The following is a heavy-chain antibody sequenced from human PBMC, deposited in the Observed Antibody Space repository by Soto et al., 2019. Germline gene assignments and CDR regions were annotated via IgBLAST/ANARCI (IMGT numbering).Heavy chain of an antibody. V-gene: IGHV3-72*01. CDR1: GFTFSDHY. CDR3: ATGEPGYYYYGMDV. D-gene: IGHD2-21*01. Sequence: PGGSLRLSCAASGFTFSDHYMDWVRQAPGKGLEWVGRTRNKANSYTTEYAASVKGRFTISRDDSKNSLYLQMNSLKTEDTAVYYCATGEPGYYYYGMDVWGQGTTVTVSS. CDR2: TRNKANSYTT. J-gene: IGHJ6*02.